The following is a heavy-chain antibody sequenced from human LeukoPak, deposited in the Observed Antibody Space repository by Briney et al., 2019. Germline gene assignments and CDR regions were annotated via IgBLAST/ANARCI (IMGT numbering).Heavy chain of an antibody. V-gene: IGHV2-5*01. J-gene: IGHJ4*02. CDR1: GFSLRTSGVG. D-gene: IGHD3-3*01. CDR3: AHRGDFWSGSYYFDY. CDR2: IYWNDDK. Sequence: SGPTLLNPTQPLTLTFTFSGFSLRTSGVGVGWIRQPPGKALEWLALIYWNDDKRYSPSLKSRLTITKDTSKNQVVLTMTNMDPVDTATYYCAHRGDFWSGSYYFDYWGQGTLVTVSS.